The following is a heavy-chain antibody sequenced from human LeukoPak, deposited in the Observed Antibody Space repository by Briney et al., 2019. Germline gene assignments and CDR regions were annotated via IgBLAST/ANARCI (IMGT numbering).Heavy chain of an antibody. J-gene: IGHJ5*02. CDR1: GGSFSGYY. CDR3: ARVRRGSSWYLNWFDP. V-gene: IGHV4-34*01. Sequence: SETLSLTCAVHGGSFSGYYWSWIRQPPGKGLEWIGEINHSGSTNYNPSLKSRVTISVDTSKNQFSLKLSSVTAADTAVYYCARVRRGSSWYLNWFDPWGQGTLVTVSS. D-gene: IGHD6-13*01. CDR2: INHSGST.